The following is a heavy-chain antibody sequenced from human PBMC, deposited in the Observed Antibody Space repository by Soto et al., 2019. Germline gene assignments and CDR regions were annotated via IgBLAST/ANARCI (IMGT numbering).Heavy chain of an antibody. D-gene: IGHD4-17*01. CDR1: GVTLNNYI. J-gene: IGHJ5*02. CDR3: ARGGVVAYGDYST. V-gene: IGHV1-69*02. CDR2: IIPILGIP. Sequence: QVNLVQSGAEMRQPGSSVKVSCKTSGVTLNNYIIGWVRQSPGQGLEWMRRIIPILGIPNYSQRFQDRLTITADRSTNTVYMDLSSLRSEDTAIYFCARGGVVAYGDYSTWGPGTRVTVSS.